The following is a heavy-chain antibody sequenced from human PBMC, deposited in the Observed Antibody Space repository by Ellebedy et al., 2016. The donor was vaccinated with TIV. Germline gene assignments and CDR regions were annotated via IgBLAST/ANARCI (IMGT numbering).Heavy chain of an antibody. J-gene: IGHJ3*01. CDR3: ARGRSSGRTAFDV. Sequence: GGSLRLSXAASGFTFSSYSMNWVRQAPGKGLEWVSYISSGGSTIYYADSVKGRFTISRDNARDSLFLQMISLRDDDTAVYYCARGRSSGRTAFDVWGQGTMVPVSS. CDR2: ISSGGSTI. CDR1: GFTFSSYS. D-gene: IGHD3-10*01. V-gene: IGHV3-48*02.